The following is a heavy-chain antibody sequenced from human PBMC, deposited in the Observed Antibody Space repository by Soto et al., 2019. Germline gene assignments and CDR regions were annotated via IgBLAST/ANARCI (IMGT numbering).Heavy chain of an antibody. D-gene: IGHD3-3*01. CDR3: ARDTDYDFWSGSPGLYGMDV. V-gene: IGHV1-18*01. Sequence: ASVKVSCKASGYSFTSYAISWVRQAPGQGLEWMGWINGYNGNTNYAQKLQGRVTMTTDTSTSTAYMELRSLRSDDTAVYYCARDTDYDFWSGSPGLYGMDVWGQGTTVTVSS. CDR1: GYSFTSYA. CDR2: INGYNGNT. J-gene: IGHJ6*02.